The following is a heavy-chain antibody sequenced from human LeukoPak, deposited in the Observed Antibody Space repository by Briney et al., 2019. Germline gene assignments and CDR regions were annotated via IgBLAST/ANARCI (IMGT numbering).Heavy chain of an antibody. V-gene: IGHV3-30*04. CDR3: ATDYGDYEPIDY. CDR2: ISFDGTNK. CDR1: GVTLSNYA. Sequence: GGSLWLSCTASGVTLSNYAMHWVRRRPGRGVEWVAVISFDGTNKYYGESVEGRFSVSRDNSKNILYLQMNSLRPDDTAIYYCATDYGDYEPIDYWGQGTLVTVSS. D-gene: IGHD4-17*01. J-gene: IGHJ4*02.